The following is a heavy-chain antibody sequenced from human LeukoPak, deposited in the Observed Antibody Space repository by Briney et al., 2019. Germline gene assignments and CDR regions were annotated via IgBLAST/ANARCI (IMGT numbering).Heavy chain of an antibody. Sequence: SVKVSCKASGCTFSSYAISWLRQAPGQGLEWMGRIIPIFGTANYAQKFQGRVTITADKSTSTAYMELSSLRSEDTAVYYCARKAVAGTGGDYWGQGTLVTVSS. J-gene: IGHJ4*02. CDR2: IIPIFGTA. CDR3: ARKAVAGTGGDY. CDR1: GCTFSSYA. D-gene: IGHD6-19*01. V-gene: IGHV1-69*06.